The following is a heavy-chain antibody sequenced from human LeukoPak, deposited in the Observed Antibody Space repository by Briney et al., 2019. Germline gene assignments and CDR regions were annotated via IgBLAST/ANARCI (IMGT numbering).Heavy chain of an antibody. Sequence: GASLRLSCVASGFTFSNYAMSWVRQAPGKGREWVSAITGSGTNRYYADSLKGRSTTSRDNSKNTVFLQMNSMRHEDTAIYYCVIWGDYDVLTGYYVPDYWGQGTLVTVAS. J-gene: IGHJ4*02. CDR2: ITGSGTNR. CDR3: VIWGDYDVLTGYYVPDY. D-gene: IGHD3-9*01. V-gene: IGHV3-23*01. CDR1: GFTFSNYA.